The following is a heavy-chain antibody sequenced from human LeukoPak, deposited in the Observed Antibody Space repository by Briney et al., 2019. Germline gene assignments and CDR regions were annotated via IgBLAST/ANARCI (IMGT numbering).Heavy chain of an antibody. D-gene: IGHD1-1*01. V-gene: IGHV3-7*03. CDR1: GFTFSSYW. CDR3: VRDHDWSFDL. J-gene: IGHJ4*02. CDR2: INHNGNVN. Sequence: GGSLRLSCAASGFTFSSYWMNWARQAPGKGLEWVASINHNGNVNYYVDSVEGRFTISRDNAKNSLYLQMSNLRAEDTAVYYCVRDHDWSFDLWGQGALVTVSS.